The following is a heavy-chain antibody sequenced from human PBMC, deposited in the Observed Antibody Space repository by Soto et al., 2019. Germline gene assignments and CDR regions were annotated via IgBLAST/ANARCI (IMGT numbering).Heavy chain of an antibody. CDR1: GFTLSRIA. CDR2: LCSDGYTK. CDR3: ARDYGDLGYDY. V-gene: IGHV3-33*01. D-gene: IGHD4-17*01. Sequence: QVQLVQSGGGLVQPGGSLRLSCAASGFTLSRIAMHWVRQAPGKGLEWVAILCSDGYTKYYADSVQGRFAISRDSSKNPLYLQMNSLRVDDTSVYYWARDYGDLGYDYWGQGTLVTVSS. J-gene: IGHJ4*02.